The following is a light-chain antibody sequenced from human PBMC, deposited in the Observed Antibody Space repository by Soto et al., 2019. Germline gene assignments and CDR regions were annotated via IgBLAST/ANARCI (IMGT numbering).Light chain of an antibody. V-gene: IGKV3-11*01. CDR2: DAS. J-gene: IGKJ5*01. Sequence: EIVLTQFPATLSVSPGERATLSCRASKSVSRNIAWYQQKPGQAPRLLIYDASNRATGIPARFSGSGSGTDFTLTISSLEPEDFGVYYCQQRSSWPLITFGQGTRLEIK. CDR1: KSVSRN. CDR3: QQRSSWPLIT.